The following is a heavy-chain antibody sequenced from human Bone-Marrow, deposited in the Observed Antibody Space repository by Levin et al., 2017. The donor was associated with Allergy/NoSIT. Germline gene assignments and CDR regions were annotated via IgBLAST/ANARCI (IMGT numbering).Heavy chain of an antibody. D-gene: IGHD2-15*01. V-gene: IGHV3-48*03. Sequence: GGSLRLSCVVSGFTFSNYEMSWVRQAPGKGLEWVSYISATSSHKSYAGSVKGRFTVSRDNVKSSMYLDLNALRVEDTAVYYCARIRNGYSLGDVSDSWGHGTMVIVSS. J-gene: IGHJ3*02. CDR3: ARIRNGYSLGDVSDS. CDR1: GFTFSNYE. CDR2: ISATSSHK.